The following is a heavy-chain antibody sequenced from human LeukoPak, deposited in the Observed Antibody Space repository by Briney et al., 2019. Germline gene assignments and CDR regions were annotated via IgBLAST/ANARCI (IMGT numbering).Heavy chain of an antibody. D-gene: IGHD3-9*01. CDR2: ISGSSGRT. CDR3: AKDRFYDILTGYPDY. CDR1: GFTLISFG. V-gene: IGHV3-23*01. J-gene: IGHJ4*02. Sequence: GRSLRLSCAPSGFTLISFGMSAGRQAPRKGLEWGSAISGSSGRTYYAGAVKGRFTVSRDISQNPVSPQMDRLRADDTAMYHCAKDRFYDILTGYPDYWGQGTLVTVSS.